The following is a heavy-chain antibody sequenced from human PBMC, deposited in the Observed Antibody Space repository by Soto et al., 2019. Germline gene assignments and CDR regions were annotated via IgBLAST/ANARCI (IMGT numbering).Heavy chain of an antibody. CDR3: ARAVLPATAPFDY. D-gene: IGHD2-2*01. J-gene: IGHJ4*02. V-gene: IGHV4-59*01. CDR1: GGSISSYY. Sequence: QVQLQESGPRLVKPSETLSLTCIVSGGSISSYYWSWIRQPPGKGLEWIGYIYYSGSTNYNPSLKSRVPRSVDTSKTQFSLKLSSVTAADTAVYYCARAVLPATAPFDYWGQGTLVTVSS. CDR2: IYYSGST.